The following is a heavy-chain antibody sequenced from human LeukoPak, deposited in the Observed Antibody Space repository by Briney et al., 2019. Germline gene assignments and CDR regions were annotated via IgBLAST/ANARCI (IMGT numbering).Heavy chain of an antibody. D-gene: IGHD6-13*01. CDR1: GFTFSGYY. Sequence: GGSLRLSCAASGFTFSGYYMSWIRQAPGKGLEWVSYISTSGETQYYEDSVKGRFTISRDNAKNSLYLQMNSLRAEDTAVHYCARGWGSSWYYFDYWGQGTLVTVSS. J-gene: IGHJ4*02. V-gene: IGHV3-11*01. CDR2: ISTSGETQ. CDR3: ARGWGSSWYYFDY.